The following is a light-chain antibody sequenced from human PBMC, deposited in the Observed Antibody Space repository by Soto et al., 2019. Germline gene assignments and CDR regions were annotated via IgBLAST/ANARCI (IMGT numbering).Light chain of an antibody. Sequence: QSVLAQPPSASGSPGQSVTISCTATSSDVGDYNYVSWYQQHPGKAPKLMIYEVSKPPSGVPDRFSGSKSGNTASLTVSGLQVEDEADYYYSSFAGNKTLVFGGGTQLTVL. V-gene: IGLV2-8*01. CDR2: EVS. CDR3: SSFAGNKTLV. J-gene: IGLJ2*01. CDR1: SSDVGDYNY.